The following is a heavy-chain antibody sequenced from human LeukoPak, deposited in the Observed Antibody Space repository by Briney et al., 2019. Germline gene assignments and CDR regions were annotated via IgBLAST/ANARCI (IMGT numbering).Heavy chain of an antibody. Sequence: GESLRISCTASGYDFANSWIGWVRQMPGKGLEWMGIIYPRDSDTIYSPSFQGQVIISADKSIRTAHLQRSSLTASDTAIYYCARGERAMATRKAGFDYWGQGTLVTVSS. J-gene: IGHJ4*02. V-gene: IGHV5-51*01. CDR1: GYDFANSW. CDR2: IYPRDSDT. D-gene: IGHD5-24*01. CDR3: ARGERAMATRKAGFDY.